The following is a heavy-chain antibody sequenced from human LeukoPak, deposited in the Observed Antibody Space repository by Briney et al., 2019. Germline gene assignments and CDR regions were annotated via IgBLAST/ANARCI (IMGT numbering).Heavy chain of an antibody. Sequence: SETLSLTCTVSGGSISSYYWSWIRQPPGKGLEWIGYIYHSGSTNYNPSLKSRVTISVDTSKNQFSLKLSSVTAADTAVYYCARDGYYDFWSGYFDYWGQGTLVTVSS. CDR2: IYHSGST. CDR3: ARDGYYDFWSGYFDY. J-gene: IGHJ4*02. CDR1: GGSISSYY. V-gene: IGHV4-59*01. D-gene: IGHD3-3*01.